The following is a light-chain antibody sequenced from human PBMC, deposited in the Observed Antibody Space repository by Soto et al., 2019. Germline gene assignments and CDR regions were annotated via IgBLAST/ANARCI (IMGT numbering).Light chain of an antibody. J-gene: IGKJ4*01. CDR1: QSVSIW. CDR3: QQYNSNSLLT. Sequence: DIQMTQSPSTLSASEGDRVTISCRASQSVSIWLAWYQQKPGRAPKLLIYKSSILESGVPSRFSGSGSGTEFTLTISSLQPDDFATYYCQQYNSNSLLTFGGGTKVDI. CDR2: KSS. V-gene: IGKV1-5*03.